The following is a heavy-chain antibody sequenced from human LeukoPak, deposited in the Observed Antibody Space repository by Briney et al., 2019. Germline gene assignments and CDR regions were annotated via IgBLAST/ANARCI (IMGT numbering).Heavy chain of an antibody. J-gene: IGHJ4*02. CDR1: GCTFRSYA. D-gene: IGHD6-19*01. CDR3: ARERAVSSGWYDY. Sequence: SVTVSCQATGCTFRSYAISGVRPAPAQGREWMGGIIPIFGTANYAQKFQGRVTITADKSTSTAYMELSSLRSEDTAVYYCARERAVSSGWYDYWGQGTLVTVSS. CDR2: IIPIFGTA. V-gene: IGHV1-69*06.